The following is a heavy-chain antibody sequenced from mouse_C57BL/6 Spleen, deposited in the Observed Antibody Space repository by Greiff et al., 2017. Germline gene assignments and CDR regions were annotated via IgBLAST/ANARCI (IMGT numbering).Heavy chain of an antibody. CDR3: ARSGGNYYGSSPWFAY. Sequence: VQLQQSGTELVKPGASVKLSCKTSGYTFTSYWMHWVKQRPGQGLEWIGNINPTNGNTNYNEKFKSKATLTVDKSSSTAYMQLSSLTSEDSAVYYCARSGGNYYGSSPWFAYWGQGTLVTVSA. J-gene: IGHJ3*01. V-gene: IGHV1-53*01. D-gene: IGHD1-1*01. CDR2: INPTNGNT. CDR1: GYTFTSYW.